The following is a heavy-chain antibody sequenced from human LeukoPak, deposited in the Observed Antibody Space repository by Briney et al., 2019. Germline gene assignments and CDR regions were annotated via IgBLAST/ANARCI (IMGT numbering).Heavy chain of an antibody. CDR3: ATVRTVSDSSLDY. Sequence: GGSLRLSCVGSGFTFHVAWMGWVRQAPGKGLEWVGRIRSQSDGGTADYAAPVKGRMTISRDHSINTLYLQMNNLKTEDTAVYFCATVRTVSDSSLDYWGQGTLVTVSS. D-gene: IGHD6-19*01. CDR1: GFTFHVAW. V-gene: IGHV3-15*01. J-gene: IGHJ4*02. CDR2: IRSQSDGGTA.